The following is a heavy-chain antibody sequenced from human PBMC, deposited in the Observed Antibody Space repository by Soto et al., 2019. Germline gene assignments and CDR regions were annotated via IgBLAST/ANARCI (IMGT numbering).Heavy chain of an antibody. CDR3: AREGYYSGSGSYSPPRYYGMDV. CDR1: GYSFTTYG. V-gene: IGHV1-18*01. Sequence: QVQLVQSRAEVKKPGASVKVSCRASGYSFTTYGISWVRQAPGQGLEWMGWISDYNGNTNYEKKFQGRVTMTTDTSTRTAYMELKSLRSDDTAVYYCAREGYYSGSGSYSPPRYYGMDVWGQGTTVTVS. D-gene: IGHD3-10*01. J-gene: IGHJ6*02. CDR2: ISDYNGNT.